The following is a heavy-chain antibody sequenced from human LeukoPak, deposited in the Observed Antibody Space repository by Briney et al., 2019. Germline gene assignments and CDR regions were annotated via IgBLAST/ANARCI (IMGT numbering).Heavy chain of an antibody. CDR2: IYYSGST. CDR1: GGSISSYY. CDR3: ARDVGYCSGGSCYSMAY. Sequence: SETLSLTCIVSGGSISSYYWSWIRQPSGKGLEWIGYIYYSGSTNYNPSLRSRVTISVDTSKNQFSLKLSSVTAADTAVYYCARDVGYCSGGSCYSMAYWGQGTLVTVSS. J-gene: IGHJ4*02. D-gene: IGHD2-15*01. V-gene: IGHV4-59*01.